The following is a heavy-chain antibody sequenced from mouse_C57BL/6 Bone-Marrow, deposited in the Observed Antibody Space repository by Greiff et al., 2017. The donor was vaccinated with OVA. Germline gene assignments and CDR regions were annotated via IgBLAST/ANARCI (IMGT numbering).Heavy chain of an antibody. CDR1: GYTFTSYW. J-gene: IGHJ1*03. Sequence: QVQLQQPGAELVKPGASVTLSCKASGYTFTSYWMHWVKQRPGQGLEWIGMIHPNSGSTNYNAKFKSKATLTVDKSSSTAYMQLSSLTAEDSAVYYCARLWGWAVVARYCDVWGTGTTVTVSS. D-gene: IGHD1-1*01. CDR2: IHPNSGST. V-gene: IGHV1-64*01. CDR3: ARLWGWAVVARYCDV.